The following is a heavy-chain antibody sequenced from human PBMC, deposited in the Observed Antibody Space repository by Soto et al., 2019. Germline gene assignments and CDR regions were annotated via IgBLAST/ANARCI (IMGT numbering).Heavy chain of an antibody. Sequence: EVQLVESGGGLVQPGRSLRLSCAASGFTFDDYAMHWVRQAPGKGLEWVSGISWHSGSIGDADSVKGRFTISRDNAKNSLYLQMNSLRAEDTALYYCAQDISYYGSGSYSSWGQGTLVTVAS. CDR2: ISWHSGSI. J-gene: IGHJ4*02. D-gene: IGHD3-10*01. CDR3: AQDISYYGSGSYSS. CDR1: GFTFDDYA. V-gene: IGHV3-9*01.